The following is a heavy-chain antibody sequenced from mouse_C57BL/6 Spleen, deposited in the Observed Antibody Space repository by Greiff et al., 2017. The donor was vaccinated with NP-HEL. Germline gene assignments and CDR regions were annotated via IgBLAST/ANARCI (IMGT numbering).Heavy chain of an antibody. CDR1: GFSFNTYA. CDR2: IRSKSNNYAT. Sequence: EVKLMESGGGLVQPKGSLKLSCAASGFSFNTYAMNWVRQAPGKGLEWVARIRSKSNNYATYYADSVKDRFTISRDDSESMLYLQMNNLKTEDTAMYYCVRHQIYDGYYYAMDYWGQGTSVTVSS. D-gene: IGHD2-3*01. J-gene: IGHJ4*01. V-gene: IGHV10-1*01. CDR3: VRHQIYDGYYYAMDY.